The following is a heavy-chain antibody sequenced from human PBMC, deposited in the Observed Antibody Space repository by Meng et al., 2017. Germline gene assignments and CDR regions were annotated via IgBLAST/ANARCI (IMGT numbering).Heavy chain of an antibody. Sequence: SETLSLTCTVSGASISSYYWSWVRQPPGKGLEWIGSIHYSGSTYYNPSLNSRVTISVATSKNQFSLKLNSVTAADTAVYYCARARDGYNQRPFHYWGQGTLVTVSS. D-gene: IGHD5-24*01. CDR2: IHYSGST. V-gene: IGHV4-59*01. CDR3: ARARDGYNQRPFHY. CDR1: GASISSYY. J-gene: IGHJ4*02.